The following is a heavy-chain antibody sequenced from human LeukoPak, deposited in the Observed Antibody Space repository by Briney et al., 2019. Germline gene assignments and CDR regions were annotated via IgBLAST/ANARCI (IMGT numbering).Heavy chain of an antibody. CDR3: ARGNGGY. CDR2: IKQDGSEE. V-gene: IGHV3-7*01. D-gene: IGHD2-8*01. CDR1: GMTFSTYW. Sequence: GGSLRLSCAASGMTFSTYWMTWVRQAPGKGLGWVANIKQDGSEEYYVDSVKGRFTISRDSAKNSLYLQMNRLRVEDTAVYYCARGNGGYWGQGTLVTVSS. J-gene: IGHJ4*02.